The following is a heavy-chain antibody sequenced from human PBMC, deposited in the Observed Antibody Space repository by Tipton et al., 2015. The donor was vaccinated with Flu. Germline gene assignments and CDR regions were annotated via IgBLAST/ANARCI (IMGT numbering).Heavy chain of an antibody. V-gene: IGHV4-59*01. J-gene: IGHJ6*02. CDR1: DGSITSYY. Sequence: LRLSCTVSDGSITSYYWSWIRQPPGKGLEWIGYIYNSGTTNFNPSLMSRLTISVDTSKNQFSLKPSSVTAADTAVYFCARARAPYYYYAMDVWGQGTTVTVSS. CDR3: ARARAPYYYYAMDV. CDR2: IYNSGTT.